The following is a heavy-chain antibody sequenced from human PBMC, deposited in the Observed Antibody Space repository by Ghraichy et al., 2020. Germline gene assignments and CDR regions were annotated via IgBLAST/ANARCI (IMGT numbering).Heavy chain of an antibody. D-gene: IGHD4-17*01. J-gene: IGHJ3*02. CDR2: IIPIFGTA. CDR3: ARDNYGDYGLDAFDI. V-gene: IGHV1-69*13. CDR1: GGTFSSYA. Sequence: SAKVSCKASGGTFSSYAISWVRQAPGQGLEWMGGIIPIFGTANYAQKFQGRVTITADESTSTAYMELSSLRSEDTAVYYCARDNYGDYGLDAFDIWGQGTMVTVSS.